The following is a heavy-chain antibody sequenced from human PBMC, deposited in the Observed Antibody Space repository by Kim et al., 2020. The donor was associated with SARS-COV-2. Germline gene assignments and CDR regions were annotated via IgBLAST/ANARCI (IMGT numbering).Heavy chain of an antibody. CDR1: GGSFSGYY. J-gene: IGHJ6*02. CDR2: INHSGST. CDR3: ARVPPRYYDILTGYFSDV. D-gene: IGHD3-9*01. Sequence: SETLSLTCAVYGGSFSGYYWSWIRQPPGKGLEWIGEINHSGSTNYNPSLKSRVTISVDTSKNQFSLKLSSVTAADTAVYYCARVPPRYYDILTGYFSDVWGQGTTVTVSS. V-gene: IGHV4-34*01.